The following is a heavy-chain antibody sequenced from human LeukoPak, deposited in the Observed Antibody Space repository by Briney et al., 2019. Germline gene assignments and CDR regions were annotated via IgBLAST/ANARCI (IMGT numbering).Heavy chain of an antibody. CDR3: AREYSSSSGRRAFDI. CDR2: IYYSGST. D-gene: IGHD6-6*01. J-gene: IGHJ3*02. V-gene: IGHV4-59*08. CDR1: GGSISSYY. Sequence: SGTLSLTCPVSGGSISSYYWNWIRQPPGKGLEWVGYIYYSGSTNYNPSLKSRVTILVDTSKNQFSLRLSSVTAADTAVYYCAREYSSSSGRRAFDIWGQGTMVTVSS.